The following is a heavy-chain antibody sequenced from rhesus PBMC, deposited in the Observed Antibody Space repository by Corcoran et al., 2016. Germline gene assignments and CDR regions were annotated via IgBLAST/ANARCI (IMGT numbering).Heavy chain of an antibody. J-gene: IGHJ4*01. CDR3: ARERVWSTYNYFDY. D-gene: IGHD2-15*01. CDR1: GFSISSTY. CDR2: IYVSRRST. Sequence: QVQLQASGPGLVKRSETLSLTSAVSGFSISSTYLYWIRQPPGKGVEGIGNIYVSRRSTNSNPHLKRRVTISTDTSKNQFSLKLSSVTAADTAVYYCARERVWSTYNYFDYWGQGVLVTVSS. V-gene: IGHV4-147*01.